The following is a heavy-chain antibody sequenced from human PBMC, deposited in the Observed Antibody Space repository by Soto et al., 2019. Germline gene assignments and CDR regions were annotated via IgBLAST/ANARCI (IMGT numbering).Heavy chain of an antibody. CDR2: ISRNSGSI. J-gene: IGHJ3*02. CDR1: GFTFDDYA. D-gene: IGHD6-19*01. CDR3: AKEIAVAGINDAFDI. V-gene: IGHV3-9*01. Sequence: EVQLVESGGGLVQPGRSLRLSCAASGFTFDDYAMHWVRQAPGKGLEWVSGISRNSGSIGYADSVKGRFTISRDNAKNSLYLQMNRLRAEDTALYYCAKEIAVAGINDAFDIWGQGTMVTVSS.